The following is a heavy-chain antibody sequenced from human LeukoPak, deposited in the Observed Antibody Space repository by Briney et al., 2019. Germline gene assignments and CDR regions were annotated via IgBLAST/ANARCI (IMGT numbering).Heavy chain of an antibody. D-gene: IGHD5-24*01. CDR3: ARDIRGYNPFDY. J-gene: IGHJ4*02. CDR1: GFTFSSYG. CDR2: IWYDGSNK. V-gene: IGHV3-33*01. Sequence: GALRLSCAASGFTFSSYGMHWVRQAPGKGLEWVAVIWYDGSNKYYADSVKGRFTISRDNSKNTLYLQMNSLRAEDTAVYYCARDIRGYNPFDYWGQGTLVTVSS.